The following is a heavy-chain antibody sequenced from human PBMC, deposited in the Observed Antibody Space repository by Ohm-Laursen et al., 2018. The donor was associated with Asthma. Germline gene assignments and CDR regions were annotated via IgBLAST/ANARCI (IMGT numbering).Heavy chain of an antibody. CDR2: ISYDGSNK. CDR3: AKGLDYYDSSGYYYQEPFFDY. Sequence: SLRLSCAASGFTFSSYGMHWVRRAPGKGLEWVAVISYDGSNKYYADSVKGRFTISRDNSKNTLYLQMNSLRAEDTAVYYCAKGLDYYDSSGYYYQEPFFDYWGQGTLVTVSS. J-gene: IGHJ4*02. V-gene: IGHV3-30*18. CDR1: GFTFSSYG. D-gene: IGHD3-22*01.